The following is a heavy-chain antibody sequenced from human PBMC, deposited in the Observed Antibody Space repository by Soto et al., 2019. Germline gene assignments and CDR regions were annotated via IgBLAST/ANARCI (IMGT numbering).Heavy chain of an antibody. CDR3: ARGTTVETGSY. V-gene: IGHV1-18*01. D-gene: IGHD4-17*01. Sequence: ASVKVSCKASGYTFTNYGINWVRQAPGQGLEWKGWISAYNGNTNYAQKLQGRVTMTTDTSTSTVYMELRSLRSDDTAVYYCARGTTVETGSYWGQGTLVTVSS. CDR1: GYTFTNYG. J-gene: IGHJ4*02. CDR2: ISAYNGNT.